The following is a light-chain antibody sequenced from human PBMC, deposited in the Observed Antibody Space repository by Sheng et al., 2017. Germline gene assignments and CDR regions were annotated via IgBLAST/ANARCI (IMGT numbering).Light chain of an antibody. CDR2: GAS. J-gene: IGKJ1*01. CDR1: QTVTSNY. Sequence: DIVMTQSPGTLSLSPGERATLSCRAGQTVTSNYLAWYQHKPGQPPRLLIYGASSRATGIPDRFSGSGSGTDFTLTISRLEPEDFAVYYCQQYGSSPGTFGQGTKVEIK. CDR3: QQYGSSPGT. V-gene: IGKV3-20*01.